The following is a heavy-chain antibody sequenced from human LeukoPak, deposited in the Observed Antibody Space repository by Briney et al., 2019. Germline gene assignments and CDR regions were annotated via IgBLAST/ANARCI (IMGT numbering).Heavy chain of an antibody. CDR2: MNPNSGNT. CDR1: GYTFTSYD. V-gene: IGHV1-8*01. J-gene: IGHJ5*02. CDR3: ARRPVYCSGSSCYPNWFDP. D-gene: IGHD2-15*01. Sequence: ASVKVPCKASGYTFTSYDINWVRQATGQGLEWMGWMNPNSGNTGYAQKFQGRVTMTRNTSISTAYMELSSLRSEDTAVYYCARRPVYCSGSSCYPNWFDPWGQGTLVTVSS.